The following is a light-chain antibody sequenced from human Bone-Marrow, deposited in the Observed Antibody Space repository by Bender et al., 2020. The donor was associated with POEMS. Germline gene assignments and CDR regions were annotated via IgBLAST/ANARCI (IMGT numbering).Light chain of an antibody. CDR2: DDI. CDR1: NIRSKS. CDR3: QVWDSGSQEAV. Sequence: SYVVTQPPSVSVAPGQTARMTCEGNNIRSKSVNWYQLKPGQAPVVVVYDDIYRPSGIPARFSGSNSENTATLTISRVEGGDEADYYCQVWDSGSQEAVFGGGTQLTVL. J-gene: IGLJ7*01. V-gene: IGLV3-21*02.